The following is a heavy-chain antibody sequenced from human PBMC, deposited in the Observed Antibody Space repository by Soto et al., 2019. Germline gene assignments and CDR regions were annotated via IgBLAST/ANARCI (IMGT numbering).Heavy chain of an antibody. Sequence: ASVKVSCKASGYTFTSYDISWVRQATGQGLEWMGWMNPDSGDTGFAQRIQGRVTLTRNTSIRTAYMELSSLRSEDTAVYYCARGRRDYYDSGDWVPSGYWG. V-gene: IGHV1-8*01. CDR1: GYTFTSYD. D-gene: IGHD3-22*01. CDR2: MNPDSGDT. CDR3: ARGRRDYYDSGDWVPSGY. J-gene: IGHJ4*01.